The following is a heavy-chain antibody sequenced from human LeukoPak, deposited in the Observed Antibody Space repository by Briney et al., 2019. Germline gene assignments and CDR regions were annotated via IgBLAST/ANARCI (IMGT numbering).Heavy chain of an antibody. CDR2: INHSGST. CDR3: ARGGYSGSYWADEYYFDY. CDR1: GGSFSGYY. D-gene: IGHD1-26*01. J-gene: IGHJ4*02. V-gene: IGHV4-34*01. Sequence: SETLSLTCAVYGGSFSGYYWSWIRQPPGKGLEWIGEINHSGSTNYNPSLKGRVTISVDTSKNQFSLKLSSVTAADTAVYYCARGGYSGSYWADEYYFDYWGQGTLVTVSS.